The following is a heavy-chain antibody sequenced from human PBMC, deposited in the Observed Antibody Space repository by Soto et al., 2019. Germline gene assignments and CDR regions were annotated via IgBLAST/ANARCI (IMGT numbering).Heavy chain of an antibody. Sequence: EVQLVESGGGLVKPGGSLRLSCAASGFTFSNAWMSWVRQAPGKGLEWVGRIKSKTDGGTTDYAAPVKGRFTISRDDSKNTLYLQMNSLKTEDTAVYYCTTDPIVSYYDSLVTMFGQLDYWGQGTLVTVSS. CDR2: IKSKTDGGTT. CDR1: GFTFSNAW. CDR3: TTDPIVSYYDSLVTMFGQLDY. J-gene: IGHJ4*02. V-gene: IGHV3-15*01. D-gene: IGHD3-22*01.